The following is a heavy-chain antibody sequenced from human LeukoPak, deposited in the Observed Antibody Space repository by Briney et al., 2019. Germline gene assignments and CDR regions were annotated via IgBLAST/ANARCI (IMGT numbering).Heavy chain of an antibody. J-gene: IGHJ4*02. CDR1: GFTFSSYA. CDR3: ARATVLRYFDRLFPGIFDY. V-gene: IGHV3-23*01. Sequence: GGSLRLSCAASGFTFSSYAMSWVRQAPGKGLEWVSAISGSGGSTYYADSVKGRFTISRDNSKNTLYLQMNSLRAEDTAVYYCARATVLRYFDRLFPGIFDYWGQGTLVTVSS. CDR2: ISGSGGST. D-gene: IGHD3-9*01.